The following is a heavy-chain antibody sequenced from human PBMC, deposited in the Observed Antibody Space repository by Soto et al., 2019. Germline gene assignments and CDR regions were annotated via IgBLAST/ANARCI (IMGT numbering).Heavy chain of an antibody. Sequence: SETLCLTCTVSGGPMSSHYWTWLRQPPGKGLEWIGYISYSGSSYYNPSLKSRVTISADTSRNQFSLRLTSVIAADTAVYFCARADPDASVGFWGQGTLVTVSS. J-gene: IGHJ4*02. CDR1: GGPMSSHY. CDR3: ARADPDASVGF. D-gene: IGHD3-16*01. V-gene: IGHV4-59*11. CDR2: ISYSGSS.